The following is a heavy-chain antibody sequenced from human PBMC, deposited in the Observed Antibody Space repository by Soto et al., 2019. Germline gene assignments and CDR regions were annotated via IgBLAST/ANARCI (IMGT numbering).Heavy chain of an antibody. J-gene: IGHJ4*02. CDR3: ARAPPYYYDSSGYVI. D-gene: IGHD3-22*01. Sequence: ASVKVYCKASGYTFTSYGISWVRQAPGQGLEWMGWISAYNGNTNYAQKLQGRVTMTTDTSTSTAYMELRSLRSDDTAVYYCARAPPYYYDSSGYVIWGQGTLVTVSS. CDR1: GYTFTSYG. CDR2: ISAYNGNT. V-gene: IGHV1-18*01.